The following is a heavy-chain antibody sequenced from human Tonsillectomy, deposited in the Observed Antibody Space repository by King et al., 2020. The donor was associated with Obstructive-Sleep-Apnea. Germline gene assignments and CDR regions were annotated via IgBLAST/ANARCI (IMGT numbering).Heavy chain of an antibody. J-gene: IGHJ4*02. Sequence: VQLVESGGGLVKPGGSLRLSCAASGFTFRDYYMSWIRQAAGKGLEWVSYISSSSSYTKYADSVKGRFTISRANAKNSLYLQMKSLRAEDTAVYYCAIGLDYYGSGSYGYWGQGTLVTVSS. CDR2: ISSSSSYT. D-gene: IGHD3-10*01. CDR3: AIGLDYYGSGSYGY. CDR1: GFTFRDYY. V-gene: IGHV3-11*06.